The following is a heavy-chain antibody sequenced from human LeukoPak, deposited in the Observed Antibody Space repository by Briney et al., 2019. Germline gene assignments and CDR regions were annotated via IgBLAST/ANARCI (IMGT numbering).Heavy chain of an antibody. D-gene: IGHD3-10*01. CDR3: ARYGSGSYYYYYGMDV. J-gene: IGHJ6*02. Sequence: GGSLRLSCAASGFTFSSYWMNWVRQAPGKGLEWVANIKQDGSEKYYVDSVKGRFTISRDNAKNSLYLQMNSLRAEDTGVYYCARYGSGSYYYYYGMDVWGQGTTVTVSS. CDR2: IKQDGSEK. CDR1: GFTFSSYW. V-gene: IGHV3-7*01.